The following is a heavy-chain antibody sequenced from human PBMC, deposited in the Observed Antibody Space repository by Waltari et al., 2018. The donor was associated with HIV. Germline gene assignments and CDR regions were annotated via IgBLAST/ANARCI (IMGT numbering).Heavy chain of an antibody. CDR2: IYRSGTT. CDR1: ASSVSSGYY. V-gene: IGHV4-38-2*02. CDR3: ARDQDYYDSSGYTCYAFDM. Sequence: QVQLQESGPGLVKPSETLSLTCKVSASSVSSGYYWGWIRQSPGKGLEWIGSIYRSGTTYYNPSFKIRVTILLNMSKNQFSLKLSSVTAADTAVYYCARDQDYYDSSGYTCYAFDMWGPGTMVTVSS. J-gene: IGHJ3*02. D-gene: IGHD3-22*01.